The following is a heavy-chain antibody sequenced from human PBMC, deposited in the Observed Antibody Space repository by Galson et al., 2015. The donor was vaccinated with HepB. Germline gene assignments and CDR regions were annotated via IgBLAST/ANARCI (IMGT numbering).Heavy chain of an antibody. Sequence: FLRLSCAASEFILSMYWMNWVRQAPGKGLEWVANIKEDGSEKNYVDSVKGRFTISRDNAKNSLYLQLNSLRAEDTAIYYFARGRPGTFTVLGNWGQGTLVTVSS. CDR2: IKEDGSEK. J-gene: IGHJ4*02. V-gene: IGHV3-7*02. D-gene: IGHD1-1*01. CDR1: EFILSMYW. CDR3: ARGRPGTFTVLGN.